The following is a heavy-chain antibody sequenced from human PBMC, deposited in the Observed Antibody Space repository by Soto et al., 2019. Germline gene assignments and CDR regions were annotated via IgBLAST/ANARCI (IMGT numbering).Heavy chain of an antibody. CDR3: ASMGATYYYYGMDV. D-gene: IGHD1-26*01. J-gene: IGHJ6*02. Sequence: QLQLQESGLGLVKPSETLSLTCTVSGGSISSSSYYWGWIRQPPGKGLEWIGSIYYSGSTYYNPSLKSRVTISVDTSKNQFSLKMRSVTAADTAVYYCASMGATYYYYGMDVWGQGTTVTVSS. V-gene: IGHV4-39*01. CDR2: IYYSGST. CDR1: GGSISSSSYY.